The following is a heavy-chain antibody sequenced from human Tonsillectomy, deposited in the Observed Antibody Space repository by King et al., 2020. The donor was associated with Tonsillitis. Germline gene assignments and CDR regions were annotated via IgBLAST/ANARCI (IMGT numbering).Heavy chain of an antibody. CDR3: ARDLVVYYDSSGYFPGAFDI. Sequence: QLQESGPGLVKPSETLSLTCTVSGYSISGGYYWGWIRQSPGKGLEWIASVFHHGGSTYYNPSLKSRVTIAMNRSKNQFYLQFSSVIAADTAVYYCARDLVVYYDSSGYFPGAFDIWGQGTMVTVPS. D-gene: IGHD3-22*01. J-gene: IGHJ3*02. V-gene: IGHV4-38-2*02. CDR1: GYSISGGYY. CDR2: VFHHGGST.